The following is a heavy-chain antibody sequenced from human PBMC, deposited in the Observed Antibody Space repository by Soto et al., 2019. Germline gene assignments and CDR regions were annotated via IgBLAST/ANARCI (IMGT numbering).Heavy chain of an antibody. CDR2: ISAGGGRT. J-gene: IGHJ5*02. CDR3: ATGSSDVIIVPGGDP. D-gene: IGHD2-2*01. Sequence: EVQLLEYGGGLVQPGGSLRLSCAASGFSFSNYAMSWVRQAPDKGLEWVSGISAGGGRTHYADSVRGRFTISRDNSKNTLQLQMNSLRAEDTAVYYCATGSSDVIIVPGGDPWGQGTLVTVSS. CDR1: GFSFSNYA. V-gene: IGHV3-23*01.